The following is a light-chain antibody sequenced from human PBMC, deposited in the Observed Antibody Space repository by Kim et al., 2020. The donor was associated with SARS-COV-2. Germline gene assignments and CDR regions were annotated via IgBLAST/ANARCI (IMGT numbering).Light chain of an antibody. V-gene: IGLV1-51*01. Sequence: GQRGTIPRFGRNSNLGANILTWYRQFPGGAPKLRIKDSHKRPSGIPDRSSGSKSGTSATLDITGLQTGDEADYYCGTWDNSLSAYVFGTGTKVTVL. J-gene: IGLJ1*01. CDR1: NSNLGANI. CDR3: GTWDNSLSAYV. CDR2: DSH.